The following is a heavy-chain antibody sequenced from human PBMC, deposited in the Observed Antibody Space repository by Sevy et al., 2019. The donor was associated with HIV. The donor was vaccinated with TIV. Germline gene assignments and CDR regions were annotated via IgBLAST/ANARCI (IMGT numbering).Heavy chain of an antibody. CDR3: AKNTASAGTGGFDY. D-gene: IGHD6-13*01. CDR1: GFTLSYYG. CDR2: IGYDGTDK. J-gene: IGHJ4*02. Sequence: GGSLRLSCTASGFTLSYYGMHWVRQAPGKGLEWVAFIGYDGTDKYYSESVKGRFAISRDNSKNTVFLEMNSLRTDDTAIYYCAKNTASAGTGGFDYWGQGALVTVSS. V-gene: IGHV3-30*02.